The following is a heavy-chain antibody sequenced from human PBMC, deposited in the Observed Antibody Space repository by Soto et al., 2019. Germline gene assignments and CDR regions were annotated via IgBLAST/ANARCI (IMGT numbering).Heavy chain of an antibody. D-gene: IGHD6-19*01. CDR2: ITSSSSYI. Sequence: GGSLRLSCAASGFTFSLYSMIWVRQAPGKGLEWVASITSSSSYIYYEDSLKGRFTISRDNAKNSLFLQLDSLRAEDTAVYFCVRARSTDSSPDYWGQGTLVTVSS. V-gene: IGHV3-21*01. CDR1: GFTFSLYS. J-gene: IGHJ4*02. CDR3: VRARSTDSSPDY.